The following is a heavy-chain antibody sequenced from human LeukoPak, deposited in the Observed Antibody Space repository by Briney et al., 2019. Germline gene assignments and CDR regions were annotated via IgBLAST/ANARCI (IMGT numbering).Heavy chain of an antibody. CDR3: AREAYHYGSGSSLDY. CDR1: GGSISSSNW. J-gene: IGHJ4*02. CDR2: IYHSGST. Sequence: KPSGILSLTCAVSGGSISSSNWWSWVRQPPGKGLEWIGEIYHSGSTNYNPSLKSRVTISVDKSKNQFSLKLSSVTAADTAAYYCAREAYHYGSGSSLDYWGQGTLVTVSS. V-gene: IGHV4-4*02. D-gene: IGHD3-10*01.